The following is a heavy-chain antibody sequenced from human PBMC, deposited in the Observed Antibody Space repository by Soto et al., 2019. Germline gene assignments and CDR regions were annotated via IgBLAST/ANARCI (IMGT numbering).Heavy chain of an antibody. Sequence: SVKVSCKASGGTFSSYAISWVRQAPGQGLEWMGGIIPIFGTANYAQKFQGRVTITADESTSTAYMELSSLRSEDTAVYYCVRVNDSSGYSFDYWGQGPLVTVSS. J-gene: IGHJ4*02. CDR3: VRVNDSSGYSFDY. V-gene: IGHV1-69*13. CDR2: IIPIFGTA. CDR1: GGTFSSYA. D-gene: IGHD3-22*01.